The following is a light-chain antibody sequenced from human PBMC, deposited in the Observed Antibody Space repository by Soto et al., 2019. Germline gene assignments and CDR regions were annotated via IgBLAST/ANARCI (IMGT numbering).Light chain of an antibody. V-gene: IGKV1-27*01. J-gene: IGKJ3*01. CDR1: QDIRNF. Sequence: IQMTQSPTSLSASVGDRVTITCRASQDIRNFVAWYQQKPGKAPKLLIYAASTLQSGVPSRFSGSGSGTDFTLTINSLQPEDVPTYSCQKYSSVPVFGPGTKAEIK. CDR3: QKYSSVPV. CDR2: AAS.